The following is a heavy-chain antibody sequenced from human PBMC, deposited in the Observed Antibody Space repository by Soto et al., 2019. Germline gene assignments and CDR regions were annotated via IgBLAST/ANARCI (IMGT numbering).Heavy chain of an antibody. CDR1: GYTFTGYY. CDR3: AASRGYCSSTSCYNSPFDY. D-gene: IGHD2-2*02. J-gene: IGHJ4*02. CDR2: IDPNSGGT. V-gene: IGHV1-2*02. Sequence: QVQLVQSGAEVKKPGASVKVSCKASGYTFTGYYMHWVRQAPGQGLEWMGWIDPNSGGTNYAQKFQGRVTMTRDTSINTAYMELSRLRSDDTAVYYCAASRGYCSSTSCYNSPFDYWGQGTLVTVSS.